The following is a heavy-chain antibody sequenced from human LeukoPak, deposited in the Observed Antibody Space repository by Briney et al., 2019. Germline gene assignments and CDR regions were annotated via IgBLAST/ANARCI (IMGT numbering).Heavy chain of an antibody. CDR2: ISHDGNNK. CDR3: AKAEGVSGSLYHGDY. CDR1: GFTFSVYG. Sequence: PGGSLRLSCAASGFTFSVYGMHWVRQAPGKGLEWVAVISHDGNNKYYEDSVKGRFSISRENSKNTLYLQMNSLRAEDTAIYYCAKAEGVSGSLYHGDYWGQGTLVTVSS. J-gene: IGHJ4*02. V-gene: IGHV3-30*18. D-gene: IGHD3-10*01.